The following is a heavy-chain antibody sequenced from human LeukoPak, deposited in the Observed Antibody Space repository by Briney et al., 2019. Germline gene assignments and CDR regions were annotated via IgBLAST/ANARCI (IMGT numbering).Heavy chain of an antibody. CDR1: GGSISNNNYS. CDR2: IAYCGTT. J-gene: IGHJ4*02. Sequence: SETLSLTCTVSGGSISNNNYSWGWIRQPPGKGLEWVGSIAYCGTTYYNPSLKSRVAISVDTSKNQFSLKLTSVTAADTAIYYCVRQWFFWGQGTLVTVSS. D-gene: IGHD3-22*01. V-gene: IGHV4-39*01. CDR3: VRQWFF.